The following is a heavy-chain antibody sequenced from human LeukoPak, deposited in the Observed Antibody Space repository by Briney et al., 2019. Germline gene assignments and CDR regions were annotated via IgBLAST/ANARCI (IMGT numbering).Heavy chain of an antibody. D-gene: IGHD4-23*01. V-gene: IGHV3-33*01. J-gene: IGHJ4*02. Sequence: GGSLRLSCAASGFTFSSYGMHWVRQAPGKGLEWVAVIWYDGSNKYYADSMKGRFTISRDNSKNTLYLQMNSLRAEDTAVYYCARGLLLGPGGNSFDYWGQGTLVTVSS. CDR1: GFTFSSYG. CDR2: IWYDGSNK. CDR3: ARGLLLGPGGNSFDY.